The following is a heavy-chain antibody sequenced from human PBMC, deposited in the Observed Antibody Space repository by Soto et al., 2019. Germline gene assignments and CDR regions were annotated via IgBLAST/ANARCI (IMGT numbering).Heavy chain of an antibody. CDR1: GGSFSGYY. D-gene: IGHD6-6*01. V-gene: IGHV4-34*01. CDR3: AIDGIAARPLFRTDGYYFDY. J-gene: IGHJ4*02. Sequence: SETLSLTCAVYGGSFSGYYWSWIRQPPGKGLEWIGEINHSGSTNYNPSLKSRVTISVDTSKNQFSLKLSSVTAADTAVYYCAIDGIAARPLFRTDGYYFDYWGQGTLVTVSS. CDR2: INHSGST.